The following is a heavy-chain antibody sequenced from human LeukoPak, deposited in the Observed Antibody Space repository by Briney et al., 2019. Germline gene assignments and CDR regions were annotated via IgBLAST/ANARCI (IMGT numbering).Heavy chain of an antibody. J-gene: IGHJ4*02. V-gene: IGHV1-18*04. CDR1: GYTFTSYG. CDR2: ISAYNGNT. Sequence: ASVKVSCKASGYTFTSYGISWVRQAPGQGLEWMGWISAYNGNTNYAQKLQGRVTMTTDTSTSTAYMGLRSLRSDDTAVYYCARVRSGYSGYDSDYWGQGTLVTVSS. D-gene: IGHD5-12*01. CDR3: ARVRSGYSGYDSDY.